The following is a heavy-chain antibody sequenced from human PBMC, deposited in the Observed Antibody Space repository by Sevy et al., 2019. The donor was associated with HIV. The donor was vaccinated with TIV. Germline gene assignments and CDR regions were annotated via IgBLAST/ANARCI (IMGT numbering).Heavy chain of an antibody. D-gene: IGHD3-22*01. CDR1: GYTLTQLS. CDR2: IDPEDGET. V-gene: IGHV1-24*01. Sequence: ASVKVSCKVSGYTLTQLSMNWVRQAPGKGLEWMGSIDPEDGETIYAQKFQGRVTMTEDRSTDTAYMDLSSLRSEDTAVYYCETTKDYYESSGYPFDYWGQGTLVTVSS. J-gene: IGHJ4*02. CDR3: ETTKDYYESSGYPFDY.